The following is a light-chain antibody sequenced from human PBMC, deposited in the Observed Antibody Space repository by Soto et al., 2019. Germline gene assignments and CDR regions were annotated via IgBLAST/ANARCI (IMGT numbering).Light chain of an antibody. CDR1: SSDVGGYNY. Sequence: QSVLTQPPSASGSPGQSVTLSCTGTSSDVGGYNYVSWYQQHPGKTPKLMIYEVTKRPSGVPDRFSGSKSGDTASLTVSGLQAEDEADYYCSPCASSNNYVFETGTKVTGL. V-gene: IGLV2-8*01. CDR2: EVT. CDR3: SPCASSNNYV. J-gene: IGLJ1*01.